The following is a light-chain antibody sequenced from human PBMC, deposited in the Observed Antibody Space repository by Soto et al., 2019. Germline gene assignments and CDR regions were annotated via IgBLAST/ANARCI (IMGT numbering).Light chain of an antibody. CDR3: QQYDDSLSSFT. V-gene: IGKV3-20*01. CDR2: GAS. Sequence: EIVLTQSPGTLSLSPGERATLSCRASQSVSSSYLAWYQQKPGQAPRLLIYGASYRAIGIPDRFSGRGSGTDFTLTISRLEPEDFAVYYCQQYDDSLSSFTFGQGTNLEIK. J-gene: IGKJ2*01. CDR1: QSVSSSY.